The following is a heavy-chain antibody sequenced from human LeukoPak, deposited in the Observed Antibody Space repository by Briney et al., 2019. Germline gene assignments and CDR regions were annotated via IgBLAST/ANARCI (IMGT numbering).Heavy chain of an antibody. V-gene: IGHV3-11*06. J-gene: IGHJ4*02. D-gene: IGHD3-10*01. CDR2: ISSSSSYT. CDR1: GFTFSDYY. Sequence: GGSLRLSCAASGFTFSDYYMSWIRQAPGKGLEWVSYISSSSSYTNYADSVKGRFTISRDNAKNSLYLQMNSLRAEDTAVYYCAREFSHYYSSGSYRYYFDYWGQGTLVTVSS. CDR3: AREFSHYYSSGSYRYYFDY.